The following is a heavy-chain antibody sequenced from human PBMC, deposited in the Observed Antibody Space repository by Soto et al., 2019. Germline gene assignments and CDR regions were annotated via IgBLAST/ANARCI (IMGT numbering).Heavy chain of an antibody. J-gene: IGHJ6*02. D-gene: IGHD7-27*01. Sequence: SETLSLTCAVYGGSFSGYYWSWIRQPPGKGLEWIGEINHSGSTNYNPSLKSRVTISVDTSKNQFSLKLSSVTAADTAVYYCARTTGDTGYYYYGMDVWGQGTTVTVSS. V-gene: IGHV4-34*01. CDR2: INHSGST. CDR3: ARTTGDTGYYYYGMDV. CDR1: GGSFSGYY.